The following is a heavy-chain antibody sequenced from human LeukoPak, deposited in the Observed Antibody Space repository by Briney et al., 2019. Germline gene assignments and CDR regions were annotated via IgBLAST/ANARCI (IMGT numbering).Heavy chain of an antibody. CDR3: ARDSESRWLVPYYYYYGMDV. D-gene: IGHD6-19*01. J-gene: IGHJ6*02. CDR2: INSDGSST. Sequence: GGSLRLSCAASGFTFSSYWVHWVRQAPGKGLVWVSRINSDGSSTSYADSVKGRFTISRDNAKNTLYLQMNSLRAEDTAVYYCARDSESRWLVPYYYYYGMDVWGQGTTVTVSS. V-gene: IGHV3-74*01. CDR1: GFTFSSYW.